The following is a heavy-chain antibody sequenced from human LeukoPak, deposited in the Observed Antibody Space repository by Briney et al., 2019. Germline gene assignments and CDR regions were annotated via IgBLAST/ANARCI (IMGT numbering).Heavy chain of an antibody. CDR3: ARNSRVASTSGLNY. J-gene: IGHJ4*02. CDR2: ITPIFGAA. CDR1: GGTFSSYP. V-gene: IGHV1-69*01. D-gene: IGHD4-23*01. Sequence: SVKVSCKASGGTFSSYPFTWVRQAPGQGLEWMGEITPIFGAANYAQTFQGRVTITADESTSTVFMELSSLRSDDTAFYYCARNSRVASTSGLNYWGQGTLVTVSS.